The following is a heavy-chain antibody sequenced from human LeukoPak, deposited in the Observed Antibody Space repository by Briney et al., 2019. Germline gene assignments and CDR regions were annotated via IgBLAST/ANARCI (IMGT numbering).Heavy chain of an antibody. J-gene: IGHJ6*02. V-gene: IGHV3-30-3*01. CDR3: ARDRALTYYYYGMDV. Sequence: PGGSLRLSCAASGFTFSSYAMHWVRQAPGKGLEWVAVISYDGSNKYYADSVKGRFTISRGNSKNTLYLQMNSLRAEDTAVYYCARDRALTYYYYGMDVWGQGTTVTVSS. CDR2: ISYDGSNK. CDR1: GFTFSSYA.